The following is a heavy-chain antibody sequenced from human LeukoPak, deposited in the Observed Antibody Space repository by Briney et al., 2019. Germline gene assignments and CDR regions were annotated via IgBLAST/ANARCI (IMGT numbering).Heavy chain of an antibody. V-gene: IGHV4-31*03. Sequence: QPSETLSLTCTVSGGSISSGGYYWSWIRQHPGKGLEWIGYIYYSGSTYYNPSLKSRVTISVDTSKNQFSLKLSSVTAADTAVYYCARHLLRALYNWFDPWGQGTLVTVSS. CDR1: GGSISSGGYY. J-gene: IGHJ5*02. CDR3: ARHLLRALYNWFDP. CDR2: IYYSGST. D-gene: IGHD3-3*01.